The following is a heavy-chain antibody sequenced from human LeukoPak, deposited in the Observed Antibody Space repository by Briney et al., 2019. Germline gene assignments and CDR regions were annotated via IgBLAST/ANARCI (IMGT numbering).Heavy chain of an antibody. CDR1: GFTFSSYW. CDR2: IKQDGSEK. V-gene: IGHV3-7*01. D-gene: IGHD3-10*02. Sequence: PGGSLRLSCAASGFTFSSYWMSWVRQAPGKGLEWVANIKQDGSEKYYVDSVKGRFTISRDNSKNTLYLQMNSLRAEDTAVYYCARVGLFGNPEYDYWGQGTLVTVSS. J-gene: IGHJ4*02. CDR3: ARVGLFGNPEYDY.